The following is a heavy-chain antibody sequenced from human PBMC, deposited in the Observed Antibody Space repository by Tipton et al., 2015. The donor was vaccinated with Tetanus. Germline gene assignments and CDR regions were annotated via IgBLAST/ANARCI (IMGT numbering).Heavy chain of an antibody. CDR3: ARALKQGANWFDP. V-gene: IGHV4-4*02. CDR2: VYYSGRT. D-gene: IGHD3-16*01. J-gene: IGHJ5*02. Sequence: SLRLSCAVSGGSIRSSNWWSWVRQTPGKGLEWIGHVYYSGRTYYNPPLKSRVTISADMSKNRFSLKLDSVTAADTAIYYCARALKQGANWFDPWGQGTLVTVSS. CDR1: GGSIRSSNW.